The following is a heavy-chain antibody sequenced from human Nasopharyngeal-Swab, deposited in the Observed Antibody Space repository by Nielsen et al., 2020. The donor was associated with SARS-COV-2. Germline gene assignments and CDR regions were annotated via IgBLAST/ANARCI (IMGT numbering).Heavy chain of an antibody. V-gene: IGHV3-30*18. Sequence: WIRQPPGKGLEWVAVISKDGFDNKSSDSVKGRFTISRDNSKNTVFLQMNSLRVEDTAIHYCAKDLDGSGSNNHYFYYVMDVWGLGTTVTVS. D-gene: IGHD2/OR15-2a*01. J-gene: IGHJ6*02. CDR2: ISKDGFDN. CDR3: AKDLDGSGSNNHYFYYVMDV.